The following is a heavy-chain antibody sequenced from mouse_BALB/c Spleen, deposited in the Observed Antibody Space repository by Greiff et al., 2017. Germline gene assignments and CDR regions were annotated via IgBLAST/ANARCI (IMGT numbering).Heavy chain of an antibody. D-gene: IGHD2-14*01. CDR1: GYAFTNYL. V-gene: IGHV1-54*01. CDR3: ARSKTYYRLAY. J-gene: IGHJ3*01. CDR2: INPGSGGT. Sequence: QVQLKESGAELVRPGTSVKVSCKASGYAFTNYLIEWVKQRPGQGLEWIGVINPGSGGTNYNEKFKGKATLTADKSSSTAYMQLSSLTSDDSAVYFCARSKTYYRLAYWGQGTLVTVSA.